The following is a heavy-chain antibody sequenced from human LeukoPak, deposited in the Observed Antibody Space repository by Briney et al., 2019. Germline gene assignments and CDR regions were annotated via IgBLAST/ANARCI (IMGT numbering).Heavy chain of an antibody. CDR3: AKDGVVAALGDNWFDP. D-gene: IGHD2-15*01. V-gene: IGHV3-7*03. J-gene: IGHJ5*02. Sequence: PGGSLRLSCAASGFTFTNYWMSWVRQAPGKGLELVANIKQDRSEKYYVDSVKGRFTISRDNAKNSLYLQMNSLRAEDTAFYYCAKDGVVAALGDNWFDPWGQGTLVTVSS. CDR1: GFTFTNYW. CDR2: IKQDRSEK.